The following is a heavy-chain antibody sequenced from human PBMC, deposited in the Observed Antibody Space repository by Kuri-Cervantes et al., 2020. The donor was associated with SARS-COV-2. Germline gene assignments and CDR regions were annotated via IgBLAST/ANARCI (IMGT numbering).Heavy chain of an antibody. CDR1: GGSISSYY. CDR3: ASIDSSGYYADY. V-gene: IGHV4-4*08. D-gene: IGHD3-22*01. CDR2: IYTSGST. Sequence: SETLSLTCTVSGGSISSYYWSWIRQPPGKGLEWIGYIYTSGSTNYNPSLKSRVTMSVDTSKNQFSLKLSSVTAADTAVYYCASIDSSGYYADYWGQGTLVTVSS. J-gene: IGHJ4*02.